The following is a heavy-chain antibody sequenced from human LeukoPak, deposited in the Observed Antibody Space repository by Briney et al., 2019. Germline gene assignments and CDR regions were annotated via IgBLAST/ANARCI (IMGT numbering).Heavy chain of an antibody. D-gene: IGHD3-10*01. CDR3: ARVLLWFGEQFDY. Sequence: TSETLSLTCAVYGGSFSGYYWSWIRQPPGKGLEWIGEINHSGSTNYNPSLKSRVTISVDTSKNQFSLKLSSVTAVDTAVYYCARVLLWFGEQFDYWGQGTLVTVSS. V-gene: IGHV4-34*01. CDR2: INHSGST. J-gene: IGHJ4*02. CDR1: GGSFSGYY.